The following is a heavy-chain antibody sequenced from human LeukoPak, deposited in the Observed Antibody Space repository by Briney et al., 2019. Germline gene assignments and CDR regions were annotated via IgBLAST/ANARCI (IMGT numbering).Heavy chain of an antibody. Sequence: KSSETLSLTCTVSGGSISSNYWSWIRQPPGKGLEWIGYIYYSGGTNYNPSLKSRVIISRNTSKNQFSLKLTSVTAADTAVYYCARYVGDHPNSYYFDYWGQGTLVTVSS. CDR1: GGSISSNY. V-gene: IGHV4-59*12. CDR3: ARYVGDHPNSYYFDY. J-gene: IGHJ4*02. D-gene: IGHD1-1*01. CDR2: IYYSGGT.